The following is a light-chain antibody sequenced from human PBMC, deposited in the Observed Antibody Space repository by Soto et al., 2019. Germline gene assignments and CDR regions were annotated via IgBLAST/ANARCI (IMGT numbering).Light chain of an antibody. Sequence: QSVLTQAASVPGSPGQAITISCTGTSSEVGGYNYVSWYQQHPGKAPKLMIYDVSNRPSGVSNRFSGSKSGNTASLTISGLQAEDEADYYCSSYTSSSTRVFGTGTKVTVL. CDR2: DVS. J-gene: IGLJ1*01. V-gene: IGLV2-14*01. CDR1: SSEVGGYNY. CDR3: SSYTSSSTRV.